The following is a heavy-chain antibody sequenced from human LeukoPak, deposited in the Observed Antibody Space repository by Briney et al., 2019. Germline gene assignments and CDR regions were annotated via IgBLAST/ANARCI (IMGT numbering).Heavy chain of an antibody. CDR1: GYTFTGYY. CDR3: ARDRGRLDCDSSGYVRAFDI. V-gene: IGHV1-2*02. CDR2: INPNSGGT. D-gene: IGHD3-22*01. J-gene: IGHJ3*02. Sequence: GASVKVSCKASGYTFTGYYMHWVRQAPGQGLEWMGWINPNSGGTNYAQKFQGRVTMTRDTSISTAYMELSRLRSDDTAVYYCARDRGRLDCDSSGYVRAFDIWGQGTMVTVSS.